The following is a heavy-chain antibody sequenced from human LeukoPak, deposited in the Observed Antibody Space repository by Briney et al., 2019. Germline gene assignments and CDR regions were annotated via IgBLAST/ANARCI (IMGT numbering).Heavy chain of an antibody. CDR1: GFTIGTAW. J-gene: IGHJ6*04. CDR2: IKSEGEGATT. CDR3: IAHFPYFYGFDV. V-gene: IGHV3-15*01. Sequence: KPGGSLRLSCVSSGFTIGTAWMSWVRQAPGKGLEWLGHIKSEGEGATTDYAAPAKGRFASSRDDSKNMIYLQMSSLKIDDTAIYYCIAHFPYFYGFDVWGKGTTVTVSS. D-gene: IGHD3-3*02.